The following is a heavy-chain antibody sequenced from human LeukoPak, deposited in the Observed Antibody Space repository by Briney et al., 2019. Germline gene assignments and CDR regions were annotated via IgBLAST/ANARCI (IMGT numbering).Heavy chain of an antibody. CDR1: GGSISSSGYY. V-gene: IGHV4-39*01. J-gene: IGHJ4*02. D-gene: IGHD1-20*01. CDR3: AKPKDNSLYCFDY. Sequence: PSETLSLTCTVSGGSISSSGYYWGWIRQPPGKGLEWIGSISYSGSTYYNPSLKSRVTISVDTSKNQFSLKLSSVTAADTAVYYCAKPKDNSLYCFDYWGQGTLVTVSS. CDR2: ISYSGST.